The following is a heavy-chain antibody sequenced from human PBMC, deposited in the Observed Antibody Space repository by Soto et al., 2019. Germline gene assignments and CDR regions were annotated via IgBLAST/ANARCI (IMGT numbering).Heavy chain of an antibody. V-gene: IGHV3-11*01. Sequence: GGSLRLSCAASGFNFSDNCMSWIRQAPGKGLEWVSYISSSGTTIYYGDSVKGRFTISRDNSKNTLYLQMNSLRAEDTAVYYCAKGDSSSWFYYYGMDVWGQGTTVTVSS. CDR2: ISSSGTTI. CDR3: AKGDSSSWFYYYGMDV. CDR1: GFNFSDNC. J-gene: IGHJ6*02. D-gene: IGHD6-13*01.